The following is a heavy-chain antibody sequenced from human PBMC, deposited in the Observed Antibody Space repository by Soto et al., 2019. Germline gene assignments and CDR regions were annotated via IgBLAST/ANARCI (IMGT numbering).Heavy chain of an antibody. CDR1: RGSLNGYY. CDR3: ATRITVFGLLIPPFEP. V-gene: IGHV4-34*01. D-gene: IGHD3-3*01. J-gene: IGHJ5*02. Sequence: SETLSITCAVYRGSLNGYYWYLIRQPPGKGLAWIGEINPNGGTHYKQSLKSRVTMQVDTSRNQFSLRLSSVTAADTAIYYCATRITVFGLLIPPFEPWGQG. CDR2: INPNGGT.